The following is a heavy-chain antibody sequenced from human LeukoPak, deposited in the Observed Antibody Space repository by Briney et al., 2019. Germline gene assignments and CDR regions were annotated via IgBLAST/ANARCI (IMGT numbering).Heavy chain of an antibody. D-gene: IGHD3-16*01. CDR2: INTNGGNP. CDR1: GYTFTIYA. CDR3: ARDLGQYNSDWGRSFDY. Sequence: ASVKVSCKASGYTFTIYALNWVRQAPGQGLEWMGWINTNGGNPTYAQDFTGRFVFSLDTSVNTAYLQINSLKAEDTALYYCARDLGQYNSDWGRSFDYWGQGTLVTVSS. V-gene: IGHV7-4-1*02. J-gene: IGHJ4*02.